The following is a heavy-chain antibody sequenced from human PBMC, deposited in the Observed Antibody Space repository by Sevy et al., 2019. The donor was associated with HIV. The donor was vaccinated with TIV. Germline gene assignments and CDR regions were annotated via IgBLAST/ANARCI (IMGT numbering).Heavy chain of an antibody. J-gene: IGHJ4*02. Sequence: ASVKVSCKASGYTFTRYYIHWVRQAPGQGLECMGIINPSGGGTNYVQEFQGRVTFTRDTSTGTVYMELSSLGSEDTAVYYCARVESCGGDCYYSDYWGQGTQVTVSS. CDR3: ARVESCGGDCYYSDY. CDR1: GYTFTRYY. D-gene: IGHD2-21*02. V-gene: IGHV1-46*01. CDR2: INPSGGGT.